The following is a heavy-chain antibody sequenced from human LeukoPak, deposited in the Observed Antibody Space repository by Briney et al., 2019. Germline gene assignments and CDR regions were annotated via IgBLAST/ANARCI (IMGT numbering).Heavy chain of an antibody. V-gene: IGHV1-3*01. CDR2: INAGNGNT. CDR1: GYTFTSYA. D-gene: IGHD2-21*02. CDR3: ARARCGDCYKFDY. J-gene: IGHJ4*02. Sequence: GASVKVSCKASGYTFTSYAMHWVRQAPGQRLEWMEWINAGNGNTKYSQKFQGRVTITRDTSASTAYMELSSLRSEDTAVYYCARARCGDCYKFDYWGQGTLVTVSS.